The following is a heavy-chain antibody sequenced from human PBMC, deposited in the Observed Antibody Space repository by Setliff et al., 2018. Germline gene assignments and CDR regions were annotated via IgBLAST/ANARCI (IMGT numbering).Heavy chain of an antibody. J-gene: IGHJ5*02. D-gene: IGHD1-26*01. V-gene: IGHV4-39*07. Sequence: PSETLSLTCTVSGGSISSSSYYRGWIRQPPGKGLEWIGSIYYRGSTYYNPSLKGRVTISVDTSKNQFSLKLSSVTAADTAVYYCARVLNWFDPWGQGTLVTVSS. CDR2: IYYRGST. CDR1: GGSISSSSYY. CDR3: ARVLNWFDP.